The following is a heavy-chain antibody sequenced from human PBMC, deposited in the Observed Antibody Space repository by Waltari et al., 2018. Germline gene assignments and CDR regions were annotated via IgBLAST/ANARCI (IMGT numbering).Heavy chain of an antibody. CDR3: ARRGGSYYYFDY. J-gene: IGHJ4*02. V-gene: IGHV4-39*01. CDR1: GGSISSSSYY. Sequence: QLQLQESGPGLVKPSETLSLTCTVSGGSISSSSYYWGWIRQPPGKGLEWIGSIYHSGSTYYNPSLKSRVTISVDTSKNQFSLKLSSVTAADTAVYYCARRGGSYYYFDYWGQGTLVTVSS. CDR2: IYHSGST. D-gene: IGHD1-26*01.